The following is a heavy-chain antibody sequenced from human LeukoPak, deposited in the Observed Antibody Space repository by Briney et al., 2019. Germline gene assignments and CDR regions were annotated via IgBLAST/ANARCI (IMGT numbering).Heavy chain of an antibody. CDR1: GFTFSSYS. CDR2: ISSSSSYI. CDR3: AREGVATVAWDY. Sequence: PGGSLRLSCAASGFTFSSYSMNWVRQAPGKGLEWVSSISSSSSYIYYADSVKGRFTISRDNAKNSLYLQMNSLRAEDTAVYYCAREGVATVAWDYWGQGTLVTVSS. D-gene: IGHD5-12*01. V-gene: IGHV3-21*01. J-gene: IGHJ4*02.